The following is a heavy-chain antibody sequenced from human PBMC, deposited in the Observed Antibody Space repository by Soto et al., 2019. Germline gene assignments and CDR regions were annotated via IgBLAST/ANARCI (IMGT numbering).Heavy chain of an antibody. CDR3: ARAEMGYCSSTSCYINYYYGMDV. D-gene: IGHD2-2*02. CDR2: IYYSGST. V-gene: IGHV4-31*03. Sequence: QVQLQESGPGLVKPSQTLSLTCTVSGGSISSGGYYWSWIRQHPGKGLEWIGYIYYSGSTYYNPSLKSRVTISVDTSKNQCSLKLSSVTAADTAVYYCARAEMGYCSSTSCYINYYYGMDVWGQGTTVTVSS. J-gene: IGHJ6*02. CDR1: GGSISSGGYY.